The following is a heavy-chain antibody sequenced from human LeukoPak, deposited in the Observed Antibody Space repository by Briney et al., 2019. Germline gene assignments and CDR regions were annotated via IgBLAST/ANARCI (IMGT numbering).Heavy chain of an antibody. CDR2: VYISGST. Sequence: TSETLSLTCTVSGGSISSYYWSWIRQPARKGLEWIGHVYISGSTKYNPSLMSRVAMSVDTSKTQFSLKLSSVTAADTAVYYCARVNYYDSSGARFDSWGQGTLVTVSS. CDR3: ARVNYYDSSGARFDS. CDR1: GGSISSYY. J-gene: IGHJ4*02. D-gene: IGHD3-22*01. V-gene: IGHV4-4*07.